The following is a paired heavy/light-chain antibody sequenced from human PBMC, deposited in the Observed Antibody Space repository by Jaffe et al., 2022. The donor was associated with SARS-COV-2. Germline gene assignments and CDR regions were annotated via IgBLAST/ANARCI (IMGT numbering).Heavy chain of an antibody. Sequence: EVQLVESGGGLVKPGGSLRLSCAASGFTFSSYSMNWVRQAPGKGLEWVSSISSSSSYIYYADSVKGRFTISRDNAKNSLYLQMNSLRAEDTAVYYCARDFSMPGIAAAIWDYYYYMDVWGKGTTVTVSS. J-gene: IGHJ6*03. CDR3: ARDFSMPGIAAAIWDYYYYMDV. CDR1: GFTFSSYS. V-gene: IGHV3-21*01. CDR2: ISSSSSYI. D-gene: IGHD6-13*01.
Light chain of an antibody. Sequence: EIVLTQSPATLSLSPGERATLSCRASQSVSSYLAWYQQKPGQAPRLLIYDASNRATGIPARFSGSGSGTDFTLTISSLEPEDFAVYYCQQRSNWQFTFGPGTKVDIK. J-gene: IGKJ3*01. CDR2: DAS. CDR1: QSVSSY. V-gene: IGKV3-11*01. CDR3: QQRSNWQFT.